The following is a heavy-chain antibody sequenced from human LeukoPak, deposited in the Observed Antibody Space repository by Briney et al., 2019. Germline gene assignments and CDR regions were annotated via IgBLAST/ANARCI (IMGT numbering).Heavy chain of an antibody. D-gene: IGHD3-16*02. CDR1: GYTFTSYY. CDR3: ARDWSLMITFGGVIVNPGY. V-gene: IGHV1-46*01. Sequence: ASVKVSCKASGYTFTSYYMHWVRQAPGQGLEWMGIINPSGGSTSYAQKFQGRVTMTRDTSTSTVYMELNSLRAEDTAVYYCARDWSLMITFGGVIVNPGYWGQGTLVTVSS. CDR2: INPSGGST. J-gene: IGHJ4*02.